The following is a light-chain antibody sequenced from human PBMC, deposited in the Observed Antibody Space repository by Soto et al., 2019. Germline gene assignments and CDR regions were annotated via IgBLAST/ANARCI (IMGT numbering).Light chain of an antibody. CDR1: SSDVGAYKY. CDR3: TSYVGNDIWV. J-gene: IGLJ3*02. Sequence: QSALTQPPSASGSPGQSVTISCTGTSSDVGAYKYFSWYQQYPGKAPKLMIYEGTKRPSGVPDRFSGSKSGNAASLTVSGLQAEDEADYYCTSYVGNDIWVFGGGTQLTVL. V-gene: IGLV2-8*01. CDR2: EGT.